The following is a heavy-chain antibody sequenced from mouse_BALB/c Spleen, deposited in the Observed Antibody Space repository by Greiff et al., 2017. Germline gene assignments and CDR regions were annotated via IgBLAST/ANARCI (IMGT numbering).Heavy chain of an antibody. D-gene: IGHD2-12*01. V-gene: IGHV5-17*02. J-gene: IGHJ4*01. CDR2: ISSGSSTI. CDR3: ARASVTYAMDY. CDR1: GFTFSSFG. Sequence: EVQLQESGGGLVQPGGSRKLSCAASGFTFSSFGMHWVRQAPEKGLEWVAYISSGSSTIYYADTVKGRFTISRDNPKNTLFLQMTSLRSEDTAMYYCARASVTYAMDYWGQGTSVTVSS.